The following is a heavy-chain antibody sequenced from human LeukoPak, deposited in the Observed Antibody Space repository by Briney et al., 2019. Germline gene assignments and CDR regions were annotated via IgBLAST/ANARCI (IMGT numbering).Heavy chain of an antibody. Sequence: GGSLRLSCAASGFTFEDYAMHWVRQAPGKGLEWVSGISWTSGSVGYADSVKGRFTISRDNAKNSLHLQMNSLRAEDTALYYCAKDGGPYGHVWGMGDYWGQGILVTVSS. CDR2: ISWTSGSV. CDR3: AKDGGPYGHVWGMGDY. D-gene: IGHD3-16*01. J-gene: IGHJ4*02. CDR1: GFTFEDYA. V-gene: IGHV3-9*01.